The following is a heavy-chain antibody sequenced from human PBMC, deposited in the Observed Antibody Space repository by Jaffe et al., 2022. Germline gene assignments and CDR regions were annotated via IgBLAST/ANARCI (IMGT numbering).Heavy chain of an antibody. V-gene: IGHV4-38-2*02. CDR3: ASRDSGGVKAAGSFDY. J-gene: IGHJ4*02. Sequence: QVQLQESGPGLVQPSETLTLTCTVSGYSISSGYYWAWIRQSPGKGLEWIGTIYSGSTYYNPSLKSRVTILADTSKRQFSLKLSSVTAADTAVYFCASRDSGGVKAAGSFDYWGQGTLVTVSP. D-gene: IGHD2-15*01. CDR1: GYSISSGYY. CDR2: IYSGST.